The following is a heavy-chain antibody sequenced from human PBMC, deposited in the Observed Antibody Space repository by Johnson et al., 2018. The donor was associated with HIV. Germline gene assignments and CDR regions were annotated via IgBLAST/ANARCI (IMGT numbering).Heavy chain of an antibody. CDR3: AKDQYGSSGRYAFDI. V-gene: IGHV3-30*02. D-gene: IGHD3-10*01. J-gene: IGHJ3*02. CDR2: IRYDGSNK. CDR1: GFTFSSYW. Sequence: QVQLVESGGGLVQPGGSLRLSCAASGFTFSSYWMSWVRQAPGKGLAWVAFIRYDGSNKYYADSVKGRFTISRDNSKNTLYLQMNSLRAEDTAVYYCAKDQYGSSGRYAFDIWGQGTMVTVSS.